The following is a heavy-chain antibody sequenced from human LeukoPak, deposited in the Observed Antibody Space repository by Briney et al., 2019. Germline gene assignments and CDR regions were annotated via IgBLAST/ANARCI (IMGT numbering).Heavy chain of an antibody. CDR3: ARVGDYYDSSGYSRAYYFDY. V-gene: IGHV1-69*04. D-gene: IGHD3-22*01. Sequence: SVKVSCKASGYTFTSYGISWVRQAPGQGLEWMGRIIPILGIANYAQKFQGRVTITADKSTSTAYMELSSLRSEDTAVYYCARVGDYYDSSGYSRAYYFDYWGQGTLVTVSS. J-gene: IGHJ4*02. CDR2: IIPILGIA. CDR1: GYTFTSYG.